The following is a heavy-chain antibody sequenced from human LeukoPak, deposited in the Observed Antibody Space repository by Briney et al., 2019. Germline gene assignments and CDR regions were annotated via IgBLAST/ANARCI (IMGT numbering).Heavy chain of an antibody. CDR2: MSYGGDT. Sequence: SETLSLTCTVSGGSISNDGYFWGWIRQPPGKGLEWIGSMSYGGDTYYSPALKTRLTISVDPPKNQFSLKLRSVTAADTAVYHCVRRLSYYFGVDVWGQGATVIVSS. CDR1: GGSISNDGYF. V-gene: IGHV4-39*01. J-gene: IGHJ6*02. CDR3: VRRLSYYFGVDV.